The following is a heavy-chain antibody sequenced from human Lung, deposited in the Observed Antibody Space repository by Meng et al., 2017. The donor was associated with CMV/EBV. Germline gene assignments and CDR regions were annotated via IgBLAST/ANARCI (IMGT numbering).Heavy chain of an antibody. CDR3: ASQIMAAVRGDFDC. Sequence: GESLKISCTGSGYNFANYWTAWFRQMPGKGLEWMGIIYPGDSDTRYSPSFQGQVTISADKSISTAYLQWSSLKASDTAMYYCASQIMAAVRGDFDCWGQGTLVTVSS. V-gene: IGHV5-51*01. CDR2: IYPGDSDT. D-gene: IGHD3-10*01. J-gene: IGHJ4*02. CDR1: GYNFANYW.